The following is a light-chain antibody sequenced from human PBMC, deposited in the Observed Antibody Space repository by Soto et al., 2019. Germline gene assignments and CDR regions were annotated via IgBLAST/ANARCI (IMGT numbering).Light chain of an antibody. CDR2: AAS. CDR3: QKYNSAPLT. CDR1: QGIGVY. J-gene: IGKJ4*01. V-gene: IGKV1-27*01. Sequence: DIQMTQSPSSLSASLGDRVTITCRASQGIGVYLAWFQQKPGNAPKLLIYAASTLQSGVPSRFSGSGSGTDFTLTVSSLQPEDVATYYCQKYNSAPLTFGVGTRVESK.